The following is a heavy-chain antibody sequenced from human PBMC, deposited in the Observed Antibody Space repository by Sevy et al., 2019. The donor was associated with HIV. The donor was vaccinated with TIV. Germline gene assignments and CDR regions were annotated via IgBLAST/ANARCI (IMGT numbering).Heavy chain of an antibody. CDR3: AREGTAGPFDY. CDR2: IYSGGST. CDR1: GFTVSSNY. V-gene: IGHV3-53*01. J-gene: IGHJ4*02. D-gene: IGHD6-13*01. Sequence: GGSLRLSCAASGFTVSSNYMSWVRQAPGKGLEWVSVIYSGGSTYYADSVKGRFTISRDNSKNTLYLQMNSLRAEDTAVYYYAREGTAGPFDYWGQGTLVTVSS.